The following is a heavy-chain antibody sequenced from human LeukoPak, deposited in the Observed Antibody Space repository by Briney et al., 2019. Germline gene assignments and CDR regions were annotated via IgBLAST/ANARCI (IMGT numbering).Heavy chain of an antibody. CDR2: INHSGST. V-gene: IGHV4-34*01. CDR1: GFTFSSYA. CDR3: ARDDCGGDCYSN. Sequence: AGGSLRLSCAASGFTFSSYAMSWIRQPPGKGLEWIGEINHSGSTNYNPSLKSRVTISVDTSKNQFSLKLSSVTAADMAVYYCARDDCGGDCYSNWGQGTLVTISS. J-gene: IGHJ4*02. D-gene: IGHD2-21*01.